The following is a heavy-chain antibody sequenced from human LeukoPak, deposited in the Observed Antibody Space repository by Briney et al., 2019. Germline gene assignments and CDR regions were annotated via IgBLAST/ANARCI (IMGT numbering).Heavy chain of an antibody. Sequence: AGESLKISCKGSGYSFTSYWIGWVRQMPGKGLEWMGIIYPGDSDTRYSPSFQGQVTISADKSISTAYLQWSSLKASDTAMYYCGRPLGRWQLLDHDAFDIWGQGTMVTVSS. CDR1: GYSFTSYW. CDR3: GRPLGRWQLLDHDAFDI. CDR2: IYPGDSDT. J-gene: IGHJ3*02. V-gene: IGHV5-51*01. D-gene: IGHD2-15*01.